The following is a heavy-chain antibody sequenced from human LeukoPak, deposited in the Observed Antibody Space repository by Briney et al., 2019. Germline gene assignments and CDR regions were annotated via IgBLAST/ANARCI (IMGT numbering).Heavy chain of an antibody. J-gene: IGHJ4*02. CDR2: ISGSGGST. CDR1: GFTFRNYV. Sequence: GGSLGLSCAASGFTFRNYVIHWVRQAPGKGLEWVSAISGSGGSTYYADSVKGRFTISRDNSKNTLYLQMNSLRAEDTAVYYCAKDWTNDYFDYWGQGTLVTVSS. CDR3: AKDWTNDYFDY. V-gene: IGHV3-23*01. D-gene: IGHD2-8*01.